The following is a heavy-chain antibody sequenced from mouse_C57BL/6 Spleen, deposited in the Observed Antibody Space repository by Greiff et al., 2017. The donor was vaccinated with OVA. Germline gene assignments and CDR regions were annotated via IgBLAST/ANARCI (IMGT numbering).Heavy chain of an antibody. CDR1: GYSITSGYY. V-gene: IGHV3-6*01. Sequence: EVKLMESGPGLVKPSQSLSLTCSVTGYSITSGYYCNWIRQPPGNKLEWMVFIRYDGSNNYNPSLKNRISITRDTSKNQFFLKLNAVTAEDTATYYCAREGELDRYWGQGTTLTVSS. CDR3: AREGELDRY. CDR2: IRYDGSN. J-gene: IGHJ2*01. D-gene: IGHD1-3*01.